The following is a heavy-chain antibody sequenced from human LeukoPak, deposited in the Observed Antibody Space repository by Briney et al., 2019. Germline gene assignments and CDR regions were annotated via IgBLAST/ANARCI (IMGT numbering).Heavy chain of an antibody. CDR2: ISAYNGNT. CDR3: ARDYGDYVFDY. V-gene: IGHV1-18*01. D-gene: IGHD4-17*01. CDR1: VYTFTSYG. J-gene: IGHJ4*02. Sequence: ASVTVSYKPSVYTFTSYGISWVRQAPGQGLEWMGWISAYNGNTNYAQKLQGRVTMTTDTSTSTAYMELRSLRSDDTAVYYCARDYGDYVFDYWGQGTLVTVSS.